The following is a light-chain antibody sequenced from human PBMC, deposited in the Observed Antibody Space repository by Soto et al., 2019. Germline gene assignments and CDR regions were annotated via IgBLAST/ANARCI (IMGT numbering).Light chain of an antibody. CDR2: DAS. V-gene: IGKV3-11*01. Sequence: EIVLAQSPGTLSLSPGERATPSCRASQSVSSYLAWYQQKPGQAPRLLIYDASNRATGIPARFSGSGSGTDFTLTISSLEPEDFAVYYCQQRSNWPMTFGQGTKVDIK. CDR3: QQRSNWPMT. J-gene: IGKJ1*01. CDR1: QSVSSY.